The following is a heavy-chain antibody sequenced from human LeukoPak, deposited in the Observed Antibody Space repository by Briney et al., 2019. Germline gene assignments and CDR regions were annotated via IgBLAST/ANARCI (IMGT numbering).Heavy chain of an antibody. CDR3: ANPPTVTKTRFDS. CDR2: INGSGGTT. J-gene: IGHJ5*01. Sequence: GGSLRLSCAASGFTFSSYAMSWVRQAPGKGLEWVSDINGSGGTTYYADSVKGRFTISRDNSKNTLYLQMNSPRAEDTAVYYCANPPTVTKTRFDSWGQGTLVTVSS. CDR1: GFTFSSYA. V-gene: IGHV3-23*01. D-gene: IGHD4-17*01.